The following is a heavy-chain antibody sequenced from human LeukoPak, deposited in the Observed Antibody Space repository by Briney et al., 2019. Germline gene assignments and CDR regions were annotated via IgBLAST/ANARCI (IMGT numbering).Heavy chain of an antibody. D-gene: IGHD5-18*01. CDR3: ARSQPGYSYGYNYYYYGMDV. Sequence: GGSLRLSCAASGFTVSSNYMSWIRQAPGKGLEWVSVIYSGGSTYYADSVKGRFTISRDNSKNTLYLQMNILRAEDTAVYYCARSQPGYSYGYNYYYYGMDVWGQGTTVTVSS. CDR2: IYSGGST. J-gene: IGHJ6*02. V-gene: IGHV3-66*01. CDR1: GFTVSSNY.